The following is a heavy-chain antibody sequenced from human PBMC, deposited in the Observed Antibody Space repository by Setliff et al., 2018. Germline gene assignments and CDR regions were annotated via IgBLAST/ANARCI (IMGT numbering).Heavy chain of an antibody. CDR3: ATGMVRGPVDYYQYSMDA. V-gene: IGHV3-74*01. CDR2: IKSDGSYT. D-gene: IGHD3-10*01. Sequence: GGSLRLSCTASGFTFRKHALAWVRQAPGKGLQWVSRIKSDGSYTNYADSVKGRFTISRDNAKNTLYLQMNSLRAEDTAVYYCATGMVRGPVDYYQYSMDAWGKGTTVTVSS. CDR1: GFTFRKHA. J-gene: IGHJ6*03.